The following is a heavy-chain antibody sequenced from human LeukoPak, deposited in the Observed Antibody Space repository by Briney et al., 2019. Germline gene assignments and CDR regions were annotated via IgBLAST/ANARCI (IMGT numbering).Heavy chain of an antibody. V-gene: IGHV3-21*01. J-gene: IGHJ6*04. CDR1: GFTFSSYS. Sequence: GGSLRLSCAASGFTFSSYSMNWVRQAPGKGLEWVSSISSSSSYIYYADSVKGRFTISRDNAKNSLYLQMNSLRAEDTAVYYCTRCSDSISQVDVWGKGTTVTVSS. CDR3: TRCSDSISQVDV. CDR2: ISSSSSYI. D-gene: IGHD3-3*02.